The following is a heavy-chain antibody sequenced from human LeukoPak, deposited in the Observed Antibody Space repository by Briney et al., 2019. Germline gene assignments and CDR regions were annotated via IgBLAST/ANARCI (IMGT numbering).Heavy chain of an antibody. D-gene: IGHD2/OR15-2a*01. CDR1: GFRITTFW. CDR2: IRDDGSEK. J-gene: IGHJ4*02. V-gene: IGHV3-7*01. Sequence: GGSLRLSCAASGFRITTFWMALVRQAPGKGLEWVASIRDDGSEKYYVDSVKGRFTISRDNAKNSLQLQMNSLRADDTAVYYCATFSFKWGQGTLVTVSS. CDR3: ATFSFK.